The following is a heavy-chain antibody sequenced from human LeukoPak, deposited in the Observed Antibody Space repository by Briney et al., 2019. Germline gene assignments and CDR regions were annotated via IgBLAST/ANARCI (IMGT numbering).Heavy chain of an antibody. D-gene: IGHD6-13*01. CDR3: AKDKIAAAGHFDY. CDR1: GFTFSSYG. V-gene: IGHV3-30*18. CDR2: ISYDGSNK. Sequence: PGGSLRLSCAASGFTFSSYGMHWVRQAPGKGLEWVAVISYDGSNKYYADSVKGRFTISRDNSKNTLYLQMNSLRAEDTAVYYCAKDKIAAAGHFDYWGQGTLVTVSS. J-gene: IGHJ4*02.